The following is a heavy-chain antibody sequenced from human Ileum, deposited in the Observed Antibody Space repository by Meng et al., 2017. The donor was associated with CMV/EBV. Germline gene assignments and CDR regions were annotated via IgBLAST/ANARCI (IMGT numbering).Heavy chain of an antibody. CDR3: ARHYSSAAFDI. CDR1: GYTFTSYY. CDR2: INPSGGST. J-gene: IGHJ3*02. Sequence: ASVKVSCKASGYTFTSYYMHWVRPAPGQGLEWMGIINPSGGSTSYAQKFQGRVTMTRDTSTSTVYMELSSLRSEDTAVYYCARHYSSAAFDIWGQGTMVTVSS. V-gene: IGHV1-46*01. D-gene: IGHD6-25*01.